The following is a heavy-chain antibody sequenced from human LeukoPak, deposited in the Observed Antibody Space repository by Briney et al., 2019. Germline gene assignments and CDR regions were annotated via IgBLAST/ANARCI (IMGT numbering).Heavy chain of an antibody. V-gene: IGHV4-38-2*02. Sequence: SETLSLTCTVSGYSISSGYYWAWIRQPPGKGLEWIGSIFHTGSTYHNPSLKSRVTISVDTSKNQFSLKLNSVTAADTAVYYCARDSGTTGEVKFDPWGQGTLVTVSS. CDR1: GYSISSGYY. CDR3: ARDSGTTGEVKFDP. CDR2: IFHTGST. J-gene: IGHJ5*02. D-gene: IGHD3-10*01.